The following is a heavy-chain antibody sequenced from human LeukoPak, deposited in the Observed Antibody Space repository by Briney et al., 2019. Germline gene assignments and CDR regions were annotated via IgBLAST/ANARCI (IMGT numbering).Heavy chain of an antibody. V-gene: IGHV1-46*01. Sequence: ASVKVSCKASGYTFTSYDINWVRQATGQGLEWMGIINPSGGSTSYAQKFQGRVTMTRDTSTSTVYMELSSLRSEDTAVYYCARDFTISSVASGMDVWGQGTTVTVSS. CDR2: INPSGGST. D-gene: IGHD3-3*01. CDR3: ARDFTISSVASGMDV. CDR1: GYTFTSYD. J-gene: IGHJ6*02.